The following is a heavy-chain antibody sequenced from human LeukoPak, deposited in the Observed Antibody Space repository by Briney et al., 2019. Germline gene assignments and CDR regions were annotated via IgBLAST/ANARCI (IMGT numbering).Heavy chain of an antibody. CDR2: IYPGDSDT. Sequence: GESLKISCKGSGYSFTSYWIGWVRQMPGKGLEWMGIIYPGDSDTRYSPSFQGQVTISADKSISTAYLQWSSLKASDTAMYYCARSGYYYDSSDQGWFDPWGQGTLVTVSS. CDR1: GYSFTSYW. J-gene: IGHJ5*02. D-gene: IGHD3-22*01. CDR3: ARSGYYYDSSDQGWFDP. V-gene: IGHV5-51*01.